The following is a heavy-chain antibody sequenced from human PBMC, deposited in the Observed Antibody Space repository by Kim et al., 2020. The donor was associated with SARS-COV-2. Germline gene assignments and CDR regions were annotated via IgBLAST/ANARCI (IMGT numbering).Heavy chain of an antibody. V-gene: IGHV3-23*01. Sequence: GGSLRLSCEGTGFSFHNYAISWVRQAPGKRLEWISIISGSADKIDYVDSVKGRFTISRDNSKNTVYLEMTSLRDDDTAVYYCAKDKNGGYSGTMYDYWGQGTLVTVSS. CDR1: GFSFHNYA. D-gene: IGHD1-26*01. J-gene: IGHJ4*02. CDR3: AKDKNGGYSGTMYDY. CDR2: ISGSADKI.